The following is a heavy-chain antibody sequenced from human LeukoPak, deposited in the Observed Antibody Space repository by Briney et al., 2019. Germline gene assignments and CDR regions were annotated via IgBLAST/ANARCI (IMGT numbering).Heavy chain of an antibody. V-gene: IGHV3-21*01. CDR2: ISSSSSYI. CDR1: GFTFSSYS. J-gene: IGHJ4*02. D-gene: IGHD6-19*01. Sequence: PGGSLRLSCAASGFTFSSYSMNWVRQAPGKGLEWVSSISSSSSYIYYADSVKGRFTISRDNAKNSLYLQMNSLRAEDTAVYYCARERGSGWAFDYWGQGTLVTVSS. CDR3: ARERGSGWAFDY.